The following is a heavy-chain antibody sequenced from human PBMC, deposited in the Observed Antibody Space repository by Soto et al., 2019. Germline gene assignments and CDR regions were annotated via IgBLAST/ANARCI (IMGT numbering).Heavy chain of an antibody. CDR3: AHTKQPGYDFWSGYRITPFDP. Sequence: SGPTLVNPTQTLTLTCTFSGFSLSTSGVGVGWIRQPPGKALEWLALIYWDDDKRYSPSLKSRLTITKDTSKNQVVLTMTNMDPVDTATYYCAHTKQPGYDFWSGYRITPFDPWGQGTLVTVSS. V-gene: IGHV2-5*02. D-gene: IGHD3-3*01. CDR2: IYWDDDK. J-gene: IGHJ5*02. CDR1: GFSLSTSGVG.